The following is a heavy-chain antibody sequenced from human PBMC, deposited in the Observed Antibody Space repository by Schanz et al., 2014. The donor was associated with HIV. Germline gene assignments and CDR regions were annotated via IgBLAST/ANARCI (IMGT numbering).Heavy chain of an antibody. D-gene: IGHD6-6*01. Sequence: QVQLVESGGGVVRPGKSLRLSCAASGFTFSSYGMYWVRQAPGKGLEWVAVISHDGSKKYYADSVRGRITISRDNSKNTLYLQMNSLRADDTAVYYCAKGWRGYSISSLVDYWGQGSLVTVSS. CDR1: GFTFSSYG. J-gene: IGHJ4*02. CDR2: ISHDGSKK. CDR3: AKGWRGYSISSLVDY. V-gene: IGHV3-30*18.